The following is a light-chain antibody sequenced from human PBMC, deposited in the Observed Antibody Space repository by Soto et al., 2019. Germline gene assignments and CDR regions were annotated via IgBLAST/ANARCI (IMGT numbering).Light chain of an antibody. V-gene: IGLV2-14*01. CDR3: SSYTSSGTYV. CDR2: DDS. Sequence: QSALAQPASVSGSPGQSITISCTGTSSDVGGYNYVSWYQQHPGKAPKVMIYDDSNRPSGVSNRFSGSKSGNTASLTISGLQSEDEADYFCSSYTSSGTYVFGTGTKVTVL. J-gene: IGLJ1*01. CDR1: SSDVGGYNY.